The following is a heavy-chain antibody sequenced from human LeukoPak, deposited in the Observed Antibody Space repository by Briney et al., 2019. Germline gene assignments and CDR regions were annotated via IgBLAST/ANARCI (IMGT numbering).Heavy chain of an antibody. CDR1: GGSISSSSYY. V-gene: IGHV4-39*07. CDR2: IYYSGST. CDR3: VRDGDYSSGWSKKYYFDY. D-gene: IGHD6-19*01. Sequence: KPSETLSLTCTVSGGSISSSSYYWGWIRQPPGKGLEWIGSIYYSGSTYYNPSLKSRVTISVDTSKNQFSLKLSSVTAADTAVYYCVRDGDYSSGWSKKYYFDYWGQGTLVTVSS. J-gene: IGHJ4*02.